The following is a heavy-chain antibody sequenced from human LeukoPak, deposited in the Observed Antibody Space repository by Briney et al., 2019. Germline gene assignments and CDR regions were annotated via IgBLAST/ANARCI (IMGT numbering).Heavy chain of an antibody. V-gene: IGHV4-39*07. Sequence: SETLSLTCTVSGGSISSGSYYWSWIRQPPGKGLEWIGEINHSGSTNYNPSLKSRVTISVDTSKNQFSLKLSSVTAADTAVYYCARPSPGYCSGGSCYFPYWGQGTLVTVSS. CDR2: INHSGST. J-gene: IGHJ4*02. CDR3: ARPSPGYCSGGSCYFPY. D-gene: IGHD2-15*01. CDR1: GGSISSGSYY.